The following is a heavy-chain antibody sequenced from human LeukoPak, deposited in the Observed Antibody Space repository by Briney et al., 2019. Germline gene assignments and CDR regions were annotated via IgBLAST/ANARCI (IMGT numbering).Heavy chain of an antibody. Sequence: GGSLRLSCAASGFTFNNYAMSWVRQAPGKGLEWVSAISGSGGSTYYADSVKGRFTISRDNSKNTLYLQMNSLRAEDTAVYYCAKEGGYYDSSGSVDYWGQGTLVTVSS. J-gene: IGHJ4*02. CDR1: GFTFNNYA. CDR2: ISGSGGST. D-gene: IGHD3-22*01. V-gene: IGHV3-23*01. CDR3: AKEGGYYDSSGSVDY.